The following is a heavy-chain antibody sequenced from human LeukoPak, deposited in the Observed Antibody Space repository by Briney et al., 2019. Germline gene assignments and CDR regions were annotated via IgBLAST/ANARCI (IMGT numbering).Heavy chain of an antibody. D-gene: IGHD3-3*02. CDR2: ISYDGSNK. CDR1: GFTFSSYA. J-gene: IGHJ3*02. CDR3: ARDLGFLEPQHAFDI. Sequence: GRSLRLSCAASGFTFSSYAMHWVRQAPGKGLEWVAVISYDGSNKYYADSVKGRFTISRDNSKNTLYLQMNSLRAEDTAVYYCARDLGFLEPQHAFDIWGQGTMVTVSS. V-gene: IGHV3-30*01.